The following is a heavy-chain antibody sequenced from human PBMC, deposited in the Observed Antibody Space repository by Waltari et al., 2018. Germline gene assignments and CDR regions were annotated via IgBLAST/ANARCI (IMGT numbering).Heavy chain of an antibody. CDR3: AKLGGGAFDI. Sequence: QVQLVESGGGVVQPGRSLRLSCAASGFTLSSYGMHRVRQAPGKGLELVAVISYDGSNKIYADPLKGRFPISRDNSQNPLYLQINRLRAEDPAVYYCAKLGGGAFDIWGQGTMVTVSS. D-gene: IGHD3-16*01. CDR1: GFTLSSYG. CDR2: ISYDGSNK. J-gene: IGHJ3*02. V-gene: IGHV3-30*18.